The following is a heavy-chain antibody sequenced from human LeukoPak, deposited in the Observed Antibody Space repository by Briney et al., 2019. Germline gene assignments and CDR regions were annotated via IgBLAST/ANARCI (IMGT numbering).Heavy chain of an antibody. CDR1: GGSISSGGYS. CDR3: ARGRDSSGYYHAFDI. Sequence: SETLSLTCAVSGGSISSGGYSWSWIRQPPGKGLEWIGYIYHSGSTYYNPSLKSRVTISVDRSKSQFSLKLSSVTAADTAVYYCARGRDSSGYYHAFDIWGQGTMVTVSS. D-gene: IGHD3-22*01. J-gene: IGHJ3*02. CDR2: IYHSGST. V-gene: IGHV4-30-2*01.